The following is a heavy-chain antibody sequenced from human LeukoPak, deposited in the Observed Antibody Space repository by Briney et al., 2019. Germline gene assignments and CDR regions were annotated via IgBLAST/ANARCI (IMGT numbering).Heavy chain of an antibody. V-gene: IGHV3-30*18. J-gene: IGHJ4*02. D-gene: IGHD3-10*01. CDR3: AKDMGHGSARYLDY. Sequence: GGSLRLSCAASGFTFSSYGMHWARQAPGKGLEWVAVISYDGSNKYYADSVKGRFTISRDNSKNTLYLQMNSLRAEDTAVYYCAKDMGHGSARYLDYWGQGTLVTVSS. CDR1: GFTFSSYG. CDR2: ISYDGSNK.